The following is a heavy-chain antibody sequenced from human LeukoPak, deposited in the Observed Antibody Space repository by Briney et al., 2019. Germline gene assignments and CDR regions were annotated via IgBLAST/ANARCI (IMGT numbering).Heavy chain of an antibody. Sequence: ASVKVSCKASGYTFTTYAMNWVRQAPGQGLEWVGWINTNTGNPTYAQAFTGRFVFSLDTSVSTAYLQISSLKAEDTAVYYCARLNVGAGAGGSYYYTGMDVWGQGTTVTVSS. CDR2: INTNTGNP. CDR3: ARLNVGAGAGGSYYYTGMDV. V-gene: IGHV7-4-1*02. D-gene: IGHD4/OR15-4a*01. CDR1: GYTFTTYA. J-gene: IGHJ6*02.